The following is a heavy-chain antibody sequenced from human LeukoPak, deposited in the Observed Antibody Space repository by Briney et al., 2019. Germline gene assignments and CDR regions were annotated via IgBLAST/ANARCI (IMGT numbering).Heavy chain of an antibody. V-gene: IGHV1-2*02. CDR3: ARLVGLSTTASY. J-gene: IGHJ4*02. D-gene: IGHD5/OR15-5a*01. Sequence: ASVKVSCKASKYTFTGYYIHWVRQAPGQGLEWMGWINPTSGGTNYAQKFQDRVTMTRDTSINTACMELSRLTSDDTAVYYCARLVGLSTTASYWGQGTLVIVSS. CDR2: INPTSGGT. CDR1: KYTFTGYY.